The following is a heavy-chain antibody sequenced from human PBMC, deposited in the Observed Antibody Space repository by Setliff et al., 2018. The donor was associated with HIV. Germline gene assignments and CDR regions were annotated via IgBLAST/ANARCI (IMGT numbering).Heavy chain of an antibody. J-gene: IGHJ4*02. Sequence: SETLSLTCTVSGYSVNSDYLWCWIRQPPGKGLEWIGSVYHSGSTYYNPSLKSRVTISTDTSKNQFSLNVRSVTAADTAVYFCAKSSPSIGYISDHWGQGTLVTVSS. CDR1: GYSVNSDYL. CDR3: AKSSPSIGYISDH. D-gene: IGHD5-12*01. V-gene: IGHV4-38-2*02. CDR2: VYHSGST.